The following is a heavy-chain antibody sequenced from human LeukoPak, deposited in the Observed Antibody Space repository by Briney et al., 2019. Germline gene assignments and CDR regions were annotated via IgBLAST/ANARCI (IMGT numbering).Heavy chain of an antibody. V-gene: IGHV4-34*01. CDR1: GGSFSGDY. Sequence: PSETLSLTCAVYGGSFSGDYWSWVRQSPGKGLEWIFNPFRQSRVTVSADTSKSQFSLQLRSVTAADTAVYYCASVNDFRLDYWGQGTLVTVSS. J-gene: IGHJ4*02. D-gene: IGHD2/OR15-2a*01. CDR3: ASVNDFRLDY.